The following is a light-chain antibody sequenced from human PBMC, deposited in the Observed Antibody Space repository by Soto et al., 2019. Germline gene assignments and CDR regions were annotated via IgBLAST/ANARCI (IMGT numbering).Light chain of an antibody. CDR1: QSVSSSY. CDR3: HQYGSSAWT. J-gene: IGKJ1*01. CDR2: GAS. Sequence: EIVLTQSKGTLSLSPGERATLSCRASQSVSSSYLAWYQQKPGQAPRLLIYGASSRATGIPDRFSGSGSGTDFTLTISRLEPEDFAVYYCHQYGSSAWTFGQGAKVDI. V-gene: IGKV3-20*01.